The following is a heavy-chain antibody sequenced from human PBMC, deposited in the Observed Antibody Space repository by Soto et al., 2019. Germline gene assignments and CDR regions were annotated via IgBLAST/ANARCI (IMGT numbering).Heavy chain of an antibody. Sequence: PGWSLRLSCAASGFTFSAYTMNWVRQAPGKGLEWVSSITGDSRYIYYADSVNGRFTTSRDNTHKSLYLQLNSLRVEDTALYYCARDEGHCSSTSCAYDFWGQGTQVTVSS. V-gene: IGHV3-21*01. J-gene: IGHJ4*02. D-gene: IGHD2-2*01. CDR3: ARDEGHCSSTSCAYDF. CDR1: GFTFSAYT. CDR2: ITGDSRYI.